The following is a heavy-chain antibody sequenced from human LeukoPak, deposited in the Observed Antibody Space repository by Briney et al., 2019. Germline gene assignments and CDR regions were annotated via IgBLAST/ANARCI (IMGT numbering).Heavy chain of an antibody. J-gene: IGHJ4*02. D-gene: IGHD3-10*01. CDR1: GFTFSSYG. V-gene: IGHV3-30*02. Sequence: PGGSLRLSCAASGFTFSSYGMHWVRQAPGKGLEWVAVIWYDGSNKYYADSVKGRFTISRDNSKNTLYLQMNSLRAEDTAVYYCAKERNYYGSGSYLDSWGQGTLVTVSS. CDR3: AKERNYYGSGSYLDS. CDR2: IWYDGSNK.